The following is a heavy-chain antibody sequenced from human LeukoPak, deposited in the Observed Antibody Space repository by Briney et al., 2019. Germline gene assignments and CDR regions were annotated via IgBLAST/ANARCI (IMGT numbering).Heavy chain of an antibody. CDR3: ASPPIGSSGYYFDY. Sequence: GASVKVSCKASGGTVSSYAISWVRQAPGQGLEWMGGIIPIFGTANYAQKFQGRVTITADESTSTAYMELSSLRSEDTAVYYCASPPIGSSGYYFDYWGQGTLVTVSS. V-gene: IGHV1-69*13. CDR1: GGTVSSYA. D-gene: IGHD3-22*01. J-gene: IGHJ4*02. CDR2: IIPIFGTA.